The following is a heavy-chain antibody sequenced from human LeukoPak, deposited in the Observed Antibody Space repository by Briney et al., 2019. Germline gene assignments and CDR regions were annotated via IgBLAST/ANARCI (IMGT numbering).Heavy chain of an antibody. CDR3: ANQSPYCSTTSCWFDP. D-gene: IGHD2-2*01. CDR1: GFTFNTYA. J-gene: IGHJ5*02. CDR2: ISGSGGTT. Sequence: PGGSLRLSCTASGFTFNTYAMSWVRQAPGKGLDWVSGISGSGGTTYYADSVKGRFTISRDNSKNTLYLQMSSLRAEDTAVYYCANQSPYCSTTSCWFDPWGQEPWSPSPQ. V-gene: IGHV3-23*01.